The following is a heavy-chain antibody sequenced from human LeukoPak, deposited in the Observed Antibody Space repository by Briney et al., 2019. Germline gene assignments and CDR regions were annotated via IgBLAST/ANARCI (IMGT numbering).Heavy chain of an antibody. Sequence: GGSLRLSCAASGFTFSSYAMHWVRQAPGKGLEYVSAISNNGRSTYYANSVKGRFTISRDNSKNTLYLQMGSLRADDMAVYYCARVFGGHTNGYDYWGQGTLVTVSS. V-gene: IGHV3-64*01. CDR3: ARVFGGHTNGYDY. J-gene: IGHJ4*02. CDR2: ISNNGRST. D-gene: IGHD2-8*01. CDR1: GFTFSSYA.